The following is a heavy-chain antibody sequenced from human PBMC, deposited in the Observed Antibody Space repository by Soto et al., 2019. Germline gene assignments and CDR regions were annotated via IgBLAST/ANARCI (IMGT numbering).Heavy chain of an antibody. CDR2: MSGSSSTT. V-gene: IGHV3-23*01. D-gene: IGHD1-7*01. J-gene: IGHJ4*02. CDR1: GLTFSNYA. CDR3: AKNQERELPRVIDF. Sequence: GGSLRLSCAPSGLTFSNYAMSWVRQAPGGGLEWVSSMSGSSSTTYYADSVRGRFTISRDRSKNTLYLQMSSLRAEDTALYYCAKNQERELPRVIDFWGQGTLVTVSS.